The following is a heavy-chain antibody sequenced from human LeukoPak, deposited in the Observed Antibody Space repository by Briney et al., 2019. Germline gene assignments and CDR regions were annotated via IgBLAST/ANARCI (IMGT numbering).Heavy chain of an antibody. D-gene: IGHD3-3*01. J-gene: IGHJ6*03. CDR1: GFTFSDYY. CDR3: ARVCGGAKRKMGYYYYYYMDV. Sequence: GGSLRLSCAASGFTFSDYYMSWVRQAPGKGLEWVANIKQDGSEEYYVDSVKGRFTISRDNAKNSLYLQMNSLRAEDTAVYYCARVCGGAKRKMGYYYYYYMDVWGKGTTVTVSS. CDR2: IKQDGSEE. V-gene: IGHV3-7*01.